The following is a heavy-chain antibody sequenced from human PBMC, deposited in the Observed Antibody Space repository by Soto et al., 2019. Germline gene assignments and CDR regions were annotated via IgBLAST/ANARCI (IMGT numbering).Heavy chain of an antibody. D-gene: IGHD4-17*01. CDR1: GYTFTSYA. V-gene: IGHV1-3*01. J-gene: IGHJ4*02. CDR2: INAGNGDT. Sequence: QVQLVQSGAEVKKPRASVKISCKASGYTFTSYAIHWVRQAPGQRLEWMGRINAGNGDTKYSQNFQGRVTITRDTSASTAYMELSSLKSEDTAVFYCARSRVSAVTPGSYWGPGTLVTVSS. CDR3: ARSRVSAVTPGSY.